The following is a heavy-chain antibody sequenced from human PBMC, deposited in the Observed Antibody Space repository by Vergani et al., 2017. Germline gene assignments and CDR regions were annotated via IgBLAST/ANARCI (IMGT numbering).Heavy chain of an antibody. CDR1: GFTFNSYG. CDR2: IRSDESRR. V-gene: IGHV3-30*02. D-gene: IGHD2-15*01. Sequence: VQLLESGGGVVQPGGSLRLSCAASGFTFNSYGMHLVRQAPGKGLEWVASIRSDESRRYYGDSMEGPFTISRDNSKNTLYLQMKSLRPEDTAVYYCAKEGGGYCSGGTCYPEYWGQGTLVIVSS. J-gene: IGHJ4*02. CDR3: AKEGGGYCSGGTCYPEY.